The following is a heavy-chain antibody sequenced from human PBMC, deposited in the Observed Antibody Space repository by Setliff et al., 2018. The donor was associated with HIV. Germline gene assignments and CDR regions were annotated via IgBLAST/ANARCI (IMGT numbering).Heavy chain of an antibody. V-gene: IGHV4-4*08. J-gene: IGHJ6*03. D-gene: IGHD3-3*01. CDR2: IYTSGST. CDR3: ARCYYNFWSGYPLDYMDV. CDR1: GGSISSHY. Sequence: LSLTCTVSGGSISSHYWSWIRQPPGKGLGWIGHIYTSGSTNYNPSLKSRVTMSVGTSKNQFSLKLSSVTAADTAVYYCARCYYNFWSGYPLDYMDVWGKGTTVTVSS.